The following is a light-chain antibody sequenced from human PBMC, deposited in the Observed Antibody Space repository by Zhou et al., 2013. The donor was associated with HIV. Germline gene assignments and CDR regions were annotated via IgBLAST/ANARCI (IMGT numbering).Light chain of an antibody. J-gene: IGKJ2*01. CDR1: QSLLHSDDGNTY. CDR3: MQALQTPRYT. Sequence: DIVMTQTPLSLPVTPGEPASISCRSSQSLLHSDDGNTYLDWYLQKPGQSPQLLIYLGSTRASGVPDRFSGSGSGTDFSLKISRVEAEDVGVYYCMQALQTPRYTFGQGTKLEIK. CDR2: LGS. V-gene: IGKV2-28*01.